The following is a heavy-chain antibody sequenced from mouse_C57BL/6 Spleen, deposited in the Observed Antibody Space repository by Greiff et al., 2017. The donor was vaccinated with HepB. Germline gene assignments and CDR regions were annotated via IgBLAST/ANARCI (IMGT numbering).Heavy chain of an antibody. CDR2: IRSKSNNYAT. CDR3: VRDYGSSYWFAY. CDR1: GFSFNTYA. V-gene: IGHV10-1*01. J-gene: IGHJ3*01. D-gene: IGHD1-1*01. Sequence: EVQLVESGGGLVQPKGSLKLSCAASGFSFNTYAMNWVRQAPGKGLEWVARIRSKSNNYATYYADSVKDRFTISRDDSESMLYLQMNNLKTEDTAMYYCVRDYGSSYWFAYWGQGTLVTVSA.